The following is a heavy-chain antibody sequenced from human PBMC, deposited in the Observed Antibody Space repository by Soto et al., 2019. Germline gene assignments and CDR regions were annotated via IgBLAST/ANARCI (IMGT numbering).Heavy chain of an antibody. CDR1: GYSIGSGYY. CDR3: TRTFDYYGMDV. V-gene: IGHV4-38-2*01. Sequence: SETLSLTCAVSGYSIGSGYYWAWIRQSPGKGLEWIGSIYHAGSVYYNPSLNGRVALSMDTSKNHFSLKLTSVTAADTAVYYCTRTFDYYGMDVWGQGTTVTVSS. J-gene: IGHJ6*02. CDR2: IYHAGSV.